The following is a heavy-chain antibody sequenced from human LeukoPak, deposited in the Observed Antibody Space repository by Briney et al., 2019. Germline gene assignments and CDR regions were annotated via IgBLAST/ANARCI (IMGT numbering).Heavy chain of an antibody. CDR1: GYTFTSYA. J-gene: IGHJ5*02. CDR3: ARGPPPTVLTTFGWFGP. Sequence: GASVKVSCKASGYTFTSYAMNWVRQAPGQGLEWMGWINTNTGNPTYAQGFTGRFVFSLDTSVSTAYLQISGLKAEDTAVYYCARGPPPTVLTTFGWFGPWGQGTLVTVSS. D-gene: IGHD4-11*01. V-gene: IGHV7-4-1*02. CDR2: INTNTGNP.